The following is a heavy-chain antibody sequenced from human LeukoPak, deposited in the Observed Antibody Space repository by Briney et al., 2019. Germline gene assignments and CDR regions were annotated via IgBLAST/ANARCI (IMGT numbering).Heavy chain of an antibody. Sequence: QPGASLRLSCAASGFTFSSYAMSWVRQAPGKGLEWVSAISGSGGSPYYADSVKGRFTISRDNSKNTLYLQMNSLRAEDTAVYYCAKAWPYCSSTSCYQANYYGMDVWGQGTTVTVSS. V-gene: IGHV3-23*01. CDR3: AKAWPYCSSTSCYQANYYGMDV. J-gene: IGHJ6*02. CDR1: GFTFSSYA. CDR2: ISGSGGSP. D-gene: IGHD2-2*01.